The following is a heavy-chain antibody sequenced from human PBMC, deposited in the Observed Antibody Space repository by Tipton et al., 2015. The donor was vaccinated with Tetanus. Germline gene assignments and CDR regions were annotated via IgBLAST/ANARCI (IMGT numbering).Heavy chain of an antibody. CDR3: AIFNWGFEWDLDP. Sequence: TLSLTCTVSGHSIGSGGYHWSWIRQHPGKGLEWIGKIYYDGSTDYNPSLKSRITMSVDTSKNQFSLKLSSVMATDTALYYCAIFNWGFEWDLDPWSRGTLVTVSS. V-gene: IGHV4-31*03. CDR1: GHSIGSGGYH. D-gene: IGHD7-27*01. J-gene: IGHJ2*01. CDR2: IYYDGST.